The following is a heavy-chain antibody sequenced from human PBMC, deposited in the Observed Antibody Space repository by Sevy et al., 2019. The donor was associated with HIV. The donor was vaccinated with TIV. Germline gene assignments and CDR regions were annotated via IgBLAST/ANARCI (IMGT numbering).Heavy chain of an antibody. CDR1: GFSFSSYW. V-gene: IGHV3-7*01. CDR3: ARDPGDYYGSGSYIDNFYGMDV. J-gene: IGHJ6*02. D-gene: IGHD3-10*01. CDR2: IKQDGSEK. Sequence: GGPLRLSCAASGFSFSSYWMTWVRQAPGKGLEWVANIKQDGSEKYYVDSVKGRFTISRDNAYKSLYLQMNSLRVEDTAVYYCARDPGDYYGSGSYIDNFYGMDVWGQGTTVTVSS.